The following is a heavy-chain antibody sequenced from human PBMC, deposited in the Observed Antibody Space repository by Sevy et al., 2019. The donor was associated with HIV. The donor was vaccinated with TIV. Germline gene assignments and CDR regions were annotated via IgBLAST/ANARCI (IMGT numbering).Heavy chain of an antibody. D-gene: IGHD2-8*01. CDR3: AREGCTKPHDY. J-gene: IGHJ4*02. Sequence: GGSLGLSCAASGFTFSKYSMSWIRQTPGKGLEWVSTFSFGCGKINYADSVKGRFTISRDDSRNTFYLQMNSLRAEDTAIYYCAREGCTKPHDYWGQGTVVTVS. CDR2: FSFGCGKI. CDR1: GFTFSKYS. V-gene: IGHV3-23*01.